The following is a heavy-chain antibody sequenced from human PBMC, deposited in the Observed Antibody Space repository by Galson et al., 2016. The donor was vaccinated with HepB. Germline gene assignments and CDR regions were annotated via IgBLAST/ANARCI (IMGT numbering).Heavy chain of an antibody. CDR2: INPCGGST. Sequence: SVKVSCKASGYTFTSYYMHWVRQAPGQGLEWMGIINPCGGSTSYAQKFQGRVTMTRDTSTSTVYMELSSLRSEDSAVYYCARAESNWYDVTPYFDYLVQGTLVTVSS. V-gene: IGHV1-46*01. J-gene: IGHJ4*02. CDR1: GYTFTSYY. D-gene: IGHD1-20*01. CDR3: ARAESNWYDVTPYFDY.